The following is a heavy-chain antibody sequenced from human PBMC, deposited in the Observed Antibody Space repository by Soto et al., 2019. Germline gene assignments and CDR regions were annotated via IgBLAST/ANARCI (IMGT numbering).Heavy chain of an antibody. V-gene: IGHV1-58*01. CDR1: GFTFTSSA. D-gene: IGHD3-22*01. CDR2: IVVGSGNT. Sequence: SVKVSCKASGFTFTSSAVQWVRQARGQRLEWIGWIVVGSGNTNYAQKFQERVTITRDMSTSTAYMELSSLRSEDTAVYYCAAVPSSGYYYADFDYWGQGTLVTVSS. J-gene: IGHJ4*02. CDR3: AAVPSSGYYYADFDY.